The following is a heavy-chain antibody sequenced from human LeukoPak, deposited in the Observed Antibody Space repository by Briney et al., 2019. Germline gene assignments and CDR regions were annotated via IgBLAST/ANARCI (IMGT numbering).Heavy chain of an antibody. CDR2: ISSSGSTI. J-gene: IGHJ4*02. CDR3: ARKSGYCSGGSCYYYFDY. CDR1: GFTFSSYE. D-gene: IGHD2-15*01. V-gene: IGHV3-48*03. Sequence: GGYLRLSCAASGFTFSSYEMNWVRQAPGKGLEWVSYISSSGSTIYYADSVKGRFTISRDNPKNSLYLQMNSLRAEDTAVYYCARKSGYCSGGSCYYYFDYWGQGTLVTVSS.